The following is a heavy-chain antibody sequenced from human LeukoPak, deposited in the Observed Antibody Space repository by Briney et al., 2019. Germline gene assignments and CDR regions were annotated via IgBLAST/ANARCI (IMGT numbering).Heavy chain of an antibody. D-gene: IGHD6-13*01. V-gene: IGHV3-23*01. CDR1: GFIFSSYA. CDR3: AKGLTGGEYSSSWFDY. Sequence: PGGSLRLSCAASGFIFSSYAMSWVRPAPGKGLEWVAVISGTSGSTYYADSVKGRFTISRDNSKNTLYLEMNSLRAEDTAVYYCAKGLTGGEYSSSWFDYWGQGTLVTVSS. CDR2: ISGTSGST. J-gene: IGHJ4*02.